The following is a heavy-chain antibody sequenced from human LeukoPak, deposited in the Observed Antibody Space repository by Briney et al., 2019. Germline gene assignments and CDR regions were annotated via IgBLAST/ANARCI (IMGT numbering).Heavy chain of an antibody. Sequence: GGSLRLSCAASGFTVSSNYMSWVRQAPGKGLEWVSSISASDTYINYADSLKGRFTISRDNAKNSLYLQMNSLRAEDTAVYYCAREPSGGYCSSSSCSRYFQHWGQGTLVTVSS. CDR1: GFTVSSNY. CDR3: AREPSGGYCSSSSCSRYFQH. J-gene: IGHJ1*01. CDR2: ISASDTYI. D-gene: IGHD2-2*01. V-gene: IGHV3-21*01.